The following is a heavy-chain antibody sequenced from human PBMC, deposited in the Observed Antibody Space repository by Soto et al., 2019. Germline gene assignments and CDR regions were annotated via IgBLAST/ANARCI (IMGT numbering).Heavy chain of an antibody. J-gene: IGHJ4*02. CDR1: VFSISNSYY. CDR3: AREVVEATGYFDY. D-gene: IGHD2-15*01. Sequence: ETLSLTCAVSVFSISNSYYYGLIRRPPGRGLEWIGTIYRSGRTSYNPSLNSRVTISIDTSKNQFSLKLRSVTATDTAVYFCAREVVEATGYFDYWGQGILVTVSS. CDR2: IYRSGRT. V-gene: IGHV4-38-2*01.